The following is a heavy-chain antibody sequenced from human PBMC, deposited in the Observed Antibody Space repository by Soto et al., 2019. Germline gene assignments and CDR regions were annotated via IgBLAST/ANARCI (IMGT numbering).Heavy chain of an antibody. CDR1: GFTFNYYG. CDR2: IWYDGTKK. CDR3: ARDGSSTHLYYGLDV. V-gene: IGHV3-33*01. Sequence: RRLSCVASGFTFNYYGIHWVRQAPGKGLEWVAVIWYDGTKKDYVDSVQGRFTVSRDNSRNTVHLQMNSLRADDTAIYYCARDGSSTHLYYGLDVWGQGTLVTVSS. D-gene: IGHD1-26*01. J-gene: IGHJ6*02.